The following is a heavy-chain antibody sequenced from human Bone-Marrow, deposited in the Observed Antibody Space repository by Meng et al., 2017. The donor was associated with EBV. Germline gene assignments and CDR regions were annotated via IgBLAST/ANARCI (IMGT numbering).Heavy chain of an antibody. D-gene: IGHD3-10*01. CDR1: GGSIRSSSPY. V-gene: IGHV4-39*01. Sequence: QLRLQESGPGLVKPSEPLSLTCTVSGGSIRSSSPYWGWIRQPPGKGLEWFGSIFYSGNTYYNPSLESRISISVDTSKNQFSLNLSSVTAADTAVYYCASQKGYYYGSGSYSPINSWGQGSLVTVSS. CDR3: ASQKGYYYGSGSYSPINS. CDR2: IFYSGNT. J-gene: IGHJ4*02.